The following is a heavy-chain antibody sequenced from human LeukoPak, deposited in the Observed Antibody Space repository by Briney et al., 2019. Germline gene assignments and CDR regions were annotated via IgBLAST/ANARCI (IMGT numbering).Heavy chain of an antibody. CDR3: VAIGLYSSSWSHYFDY. CDR1: GGTFRSYA. Sequence: ASVRVSCKVSGGTFRSYAISWVRQAPGQGLEWMGGIIPMFGAAIYAQKFQGRVTMTEDTSTDTAYMELSSLRSEDTAVYYCVAIGLYSSSWSHYFDYWGQGTLVTVSS. CDR2: IIPMFGAA. D-gene: IGHD6-13*01. J-gene: IGHJ4*02. V-gene: IGHV1-69*06.